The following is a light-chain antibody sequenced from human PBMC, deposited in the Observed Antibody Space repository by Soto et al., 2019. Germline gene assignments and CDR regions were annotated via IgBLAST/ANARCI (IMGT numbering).Light chain of an antibody. CDR3: QQYDTYWT. CDR1: QIISRW. Sequence: DIQMTQSPSTLSASVGDRVTITCRASQIISRWLAWYQQKPGKAPKLLIYKPSNLESEVPSRFSGSGSGTEFTLTINSLQPDDFATYYCQQYDTYWTFGQGTKVEIK. J-gene: IGKJ1*01. V-gene: IGKV1-5*03. CDR2: KPS.